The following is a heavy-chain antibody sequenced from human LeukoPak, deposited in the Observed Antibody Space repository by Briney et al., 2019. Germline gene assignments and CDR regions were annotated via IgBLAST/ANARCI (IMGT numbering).Heavy chain of an antibody. CDR3: ARSGSCIMTTCYLSNLGP. CDR2: SSHDGSKK. CDR1: GFTLSSHA. D-gene: IGHD2-2*01. V-gene: IGHV3-30*04. J-gene: IGHJ5*02. Sequence: PGRSLRLSCAVSGFTLSSHAMHWVRQAPGKGLEWVAVSSHDGSKKYYADSVKGRSTVSRDNSKNTLSLQMNSLRAEDTAVYHCARSGSCIMTTCYLSNLGPWGQGTLVTVSS.